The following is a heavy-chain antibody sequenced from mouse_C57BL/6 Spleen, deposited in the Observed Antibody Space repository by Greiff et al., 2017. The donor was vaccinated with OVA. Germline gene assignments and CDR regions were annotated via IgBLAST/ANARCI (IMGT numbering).Heavy chain of an antibody. D-gene: IGHD2-1*01. V-gene: IGHV1-15*01. Sequence: QVQLQQSGAELVRPGASVTLSCKASGYTFTDYEMHWVKQTPVHGLEWIGAIDPETGGTAYNQKFKGKAILTADKSSSTAYMELRSLTSEDSAVYYCTGDYGNTWFAYWGQGTLVTVSA. J-gene: IGHJ3*01. CDR1: GYTFTDYE. CDR3: TGDYGNTWFAY. CDR2: IDPETGGT.